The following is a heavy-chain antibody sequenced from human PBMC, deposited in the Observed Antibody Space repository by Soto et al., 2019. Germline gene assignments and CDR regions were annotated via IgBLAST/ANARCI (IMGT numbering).Heavy chain of an antibody. CDR3: ARRYGYSFDY. CDR2: IYYSGTT. CDR1: GGSISSYY. J-gene: IGHJ4*02. Sequence: QVQLQESGPGLVKPSETLSLTCTVSGGSISSYYWSWIQQPPGKGLEWIGYIYYSGTTNYNPSLKSRVTISVDTSKNQLSLKLSSVTAADTAVYYCARRYGYSFDYWGQGTLVTVSS. V-gene: IGHV4-59*08. D-gene: IGHD5-18*01.